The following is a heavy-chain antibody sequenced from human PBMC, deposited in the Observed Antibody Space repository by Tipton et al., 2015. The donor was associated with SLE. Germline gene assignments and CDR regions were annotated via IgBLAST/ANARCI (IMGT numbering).Heavy chain of an antibody. V-gene: IGHV4-34*01. J-gene: IGHJ5*02. CDR2: INHSGST. CDR3: ARVGSSWYPRWFDP. CDR1: GGSFSGYY. D-gene: IGHD6-13*01. Sequence: TLSLTCAVYGGSFSGYYWSWIRQPPGKGLEWIGEINHSGSTNYNPSLKSRVTISVDTSKNQFSLKLSSVTAADTAVYYCARVGSSWYPRWFDPWGQGTLVTVPS.